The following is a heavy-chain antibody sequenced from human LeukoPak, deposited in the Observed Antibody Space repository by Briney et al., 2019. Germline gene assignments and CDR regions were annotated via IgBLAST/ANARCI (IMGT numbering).Heavy chain of an antibody. CDR3: ARVGYYGSGSYYYYFDY. V-gene: IGHV4-30-2*01. Sequence: SETLSLTCTVSGGSISSGGYYWSWIRQPPGKGLEWIGYIYHSGSTYYNPSLKSRVTISVDRSKNQFSLKLSSVTAADTAVYYCARVGYYGSGSYYYYFDYWGLGTLVTVSS. CDR1: GGSISSGGYY. CDR2: IYHSGST. J-gene: IGHJ4*02. D-gene: IGHD3-10*01.